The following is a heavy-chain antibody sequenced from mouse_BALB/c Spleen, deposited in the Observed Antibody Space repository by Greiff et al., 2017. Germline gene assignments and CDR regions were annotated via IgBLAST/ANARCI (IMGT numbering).Heavy chain of an antibody. CDR1: GYTFTSYW. Sequence: QVQLQQSGAELAKPGASVKMSCKASGYTFTSYWMHWVKQRPGQGLEWIGYINPSTGYTEYNQKFKDKATLTVDKSSSTAHMELRSLASEDSAVYYCARDGGLDLDYWGQGTTLTVSS. D-gene: IGHD2-3*01. CDR3: ARDGGLDLDY. CDR2: INPSTGYT. J-gene: IGHJ2*01. V-gene: IGHV1-7*01.